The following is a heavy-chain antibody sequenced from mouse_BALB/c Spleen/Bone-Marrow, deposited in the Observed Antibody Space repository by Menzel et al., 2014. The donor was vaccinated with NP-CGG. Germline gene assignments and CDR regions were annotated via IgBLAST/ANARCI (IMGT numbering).Heavy chain of an antibody. V-gene: IGHV1S56*01. Sequence: QAPLQQSGAELVKLGASVKLSCKASGYTFTSYDIHWVRQRPEQGLEWIGWIFSGYGMTKYKEKFKGKATLTTDKSSSTAYMQVSRLASEVSAVYFCASYYDGVMDYCGQGTSVTVSS. CDR2: IFSGYGMT. CDR3: ASYYDGVMDY. CDR1: GYTFTSYD. D-gene: IGHD2-3*01. J-gene: IGHJ4*01.